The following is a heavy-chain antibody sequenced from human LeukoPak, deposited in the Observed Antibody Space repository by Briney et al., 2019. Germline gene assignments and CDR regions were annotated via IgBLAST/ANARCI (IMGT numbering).Heavy chain of an antibody. CDR3: ARDAAAGIN. CDR2: IKQDGSEK. Sequence: TGGSLRVSCAASGFTFSNYNMNWVRQAPGKGLEWVANIKQDGSEKYYVDSVKGRFTISRDNAKNSLYLQMNSLRAEDTAVYYCARDAAAGINWGQGTLVTVSS. J-gene: IGHJ4*02. CDR1: GFTFSNYN. D-gene: IGHD6-13*01. V-gene: IGHV3-7*01.